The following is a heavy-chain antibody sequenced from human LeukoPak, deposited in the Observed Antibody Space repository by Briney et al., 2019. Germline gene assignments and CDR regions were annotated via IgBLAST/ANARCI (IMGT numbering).Heavy chain of an antibody. CDR2: INHSGST. J-gene: IGHJ6*02. CDR1: GGSFSGYY. V-gene: IGHV4-34*01. Sequence: SETLSLTCAVYGGSFSGYYWSWIRQPPGEGLEWIGEINHSGSTNYNPSLKSRVTISVDTSKNQFSLKLSSVTAADTAVYYCARVAKPRITMVRGVPKHYGMDVWGQGTTVTVSS. D-gene: IGHD3-10*01. CDR3: ARVAKPRITMVRGVPKHYGMDV.